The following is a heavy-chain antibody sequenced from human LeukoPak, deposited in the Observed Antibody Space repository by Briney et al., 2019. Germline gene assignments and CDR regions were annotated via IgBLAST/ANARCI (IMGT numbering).Heavy chain of an antibody. CDR3: AKTVAGYWYFDL. V-gene: IGHV4-59*08. CDR1: GGSISHYF. J-gene: IGHJ2*01. CDR2: IYYSGST. D-gene: IGHD6-19*01. Sequence: SETLSLTCTVSGGSISHYFWSWIRQPPGKALEWIGYIYYSGSTNYNPSLKSRGTISVDPSKNQFSLKLNSVTAADTAVYYCAKTVAGYWYFDLWGRGTLVTVSS.